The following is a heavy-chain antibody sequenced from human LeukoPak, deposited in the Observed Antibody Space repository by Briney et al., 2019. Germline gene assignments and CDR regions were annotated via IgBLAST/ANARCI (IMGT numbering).Heavy chain of an antibody. CDR2: IYYSGST. V-gene: IGHV4-30-4*08. CDR1: GGSFSGYY. Sequence: SETLSLTCAVYGGSFSGYYWSWIRQPPGKGLEWIGYIYYSGSTYYNPSLKSRVTISVDTSKNQFSLKLSSVTAADTAVYYCARDGWDSSGYFFDYWGQGTLVTVSS. J-gene: IGHJ4*02. CDR3: ARDGWDSSGYFFDY. D-gene: IGHD3-22*01.